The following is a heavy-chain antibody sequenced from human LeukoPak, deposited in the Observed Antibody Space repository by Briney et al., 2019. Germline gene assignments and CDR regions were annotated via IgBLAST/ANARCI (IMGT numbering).Heavy chain of an antibody. J-gene: IGHJ3*02. V-gene: IGHV4-4*07. CDR2: IYTSGST. CDR1: GGSINSYY. CDR3: ARETTKGGLVAFDI. D-gene: IGHD1-1*01. Sequence: PSETLSLTCTVSGGSINSYYWSWIRQPAGKGLEWIGRIYTSGSTNYNPSLKSRVTMSVNTSKNQFSLKLSSVTAADTAVYYCARETTKGGLVAFDIWGQGTMVTVSS.